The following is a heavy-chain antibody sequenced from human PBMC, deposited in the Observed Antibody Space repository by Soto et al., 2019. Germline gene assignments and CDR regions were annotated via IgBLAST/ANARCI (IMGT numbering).Heavy chain of an antibody. J-gene: IGHJ5*02. D-gene: IGHD3-22*01. Sequence: SETLSLTCTVSGASVNSENYYWSWIRQPPGKGLEWIGYVYYSGSTNYNPSLKSRATISLDTYKNQFSLKMTSMTSADTAFYYCARGVVRFLQWFDPWGQGKLVTVSS. CDR1: GASVNSENYY. V-gene: IGHV4-61*01. CDR3: ARGVVRFLQWFDP. CDR2: VYYSGST.